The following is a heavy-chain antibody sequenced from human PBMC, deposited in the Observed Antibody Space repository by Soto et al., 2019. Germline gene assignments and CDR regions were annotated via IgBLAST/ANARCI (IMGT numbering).Heavy chain of an antibody. D-gene: IGHD2-15*01. CDR3: ARATLGNCSGGSCYGAFDI. V-gene: IGHV1-8*01. CDR1: GYTFTSYD. CDR2: MNPNSGNT. Sequence: QVQLVQSGAEVKKPGASVKVSCKASGYTFTSYDINWVRQATGQGLEWMGWMNPNSGNTGYAQKFQGRVTMTRNTSISTAYMELSSLRSEDTAVYYCARATLGNCSGGSCYGAFDIWGQGTMVTVSS. J-gene: IGHJ3*02.